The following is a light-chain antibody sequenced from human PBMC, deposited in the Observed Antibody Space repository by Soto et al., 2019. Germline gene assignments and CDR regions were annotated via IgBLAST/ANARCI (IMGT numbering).Light chain of an antibody. Sequence: IQMTQSPSTLSASVGDRVTITCRASQSIGSWLAWYQQKPGKAPTLLIYKASTLESGVPSRFSGSGSGTEFTLAISSLQPDDFATYHCQQYNSYSFTFGGGTKVEIK. CDR1: QSIGSW. CDR2: KAS. J-gene: IGKJ4*01. CDR3: QQYNSYSFT. V-gene: IGKV1-5*03.